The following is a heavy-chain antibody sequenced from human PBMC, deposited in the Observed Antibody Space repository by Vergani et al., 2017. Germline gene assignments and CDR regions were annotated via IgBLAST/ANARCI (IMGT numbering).Heavy chain of an antibody. D-gene: IGHD2-15*01. Sequence: QLQLHESGPGLVKPSETLSLTCSVSGGSINTRNYYWGWIRQPPGKGLEWIGNVYYNGSTSHNPSLKSRVTIFIDTSKKQFSLKVTSVTAADTAVYYCARGPSVVQGHYIYYYSYFMDVWGKGTTVTVSS. CDR3: ARGPSVVQGHYIYYYSYFMDV. J-gene: IGHJ6*03. CDR2: VYYNGST. CDR1: GGSINTRNYY. V-gene: IGHV4-39*01.